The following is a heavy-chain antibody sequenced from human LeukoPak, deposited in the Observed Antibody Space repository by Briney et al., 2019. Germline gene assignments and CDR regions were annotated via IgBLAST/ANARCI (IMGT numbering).Heavy chain of an antibody. J-gene: IGHJ4*02. Sequence: NPSETLSLTCTVSGGSISSYSWNWIRRPPGKGLEWIGYIYYSGSTHYNPSLKSRVTMSLDTSKNQFSLKLSSVTAADTAVYYCARGTWNDEGQDFDYWGQGTLVTVSS. CDR1: GGSISSYS. V-gene: IGHV4-59*01. CDR3: ARGTWNDEGQDFDY. CDR2: IYYSGST. D-gene: IGHD1-1*01.